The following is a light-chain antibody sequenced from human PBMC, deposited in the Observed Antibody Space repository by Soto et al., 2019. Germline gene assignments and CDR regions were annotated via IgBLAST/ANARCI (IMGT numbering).Light chain of an antibody. CDR2: ATS. V-gene: IGKV1-39*01. J-gene: IGKJ1*01. Sequence: DIQMTQSPSSLSASVGDRVNITCRASQPMSSYLNWYQQKPGKAPKLLIYATSSLQSGVSSRFXXXXXXXXXXXXXXGLQPEDLATYYCQQTYSSPPWTFGQGTKV. CDR3: QQTYSSPPWT. CDR1: QPMSSY.